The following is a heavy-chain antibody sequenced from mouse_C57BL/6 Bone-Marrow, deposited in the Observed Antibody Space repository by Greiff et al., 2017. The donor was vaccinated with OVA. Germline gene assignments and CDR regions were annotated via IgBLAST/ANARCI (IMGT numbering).Heavy chain of an antibody. D-gene: IGHD2-3*01. CDR1: GYAFSSSW. CDR2: IYPGDGDT. J-gene: IGHJ2*01. Sequence: QVQLQQSGPELVKPGASVKISCKASGYAFSSSWMNWVKQRPGKGLEWIGRIYPGDGDTNYNGKFKGKATLTADKSSSTAYMQLRSLTSEDSAFYFCARHEDGYYASYFDYWGQGTTLPVSS. V-gene: IGHV1-82*01. CDR3: ARHEDGYYASYFDY.